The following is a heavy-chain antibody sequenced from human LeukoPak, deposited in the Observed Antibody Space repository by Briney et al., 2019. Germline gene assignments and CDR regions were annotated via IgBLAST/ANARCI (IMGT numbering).Heavy chain of an antibody. D-gene: IGHD4-23*01. Sequence: SETLSLTCTVSGASISSYYWSWIRQPPGKGLEWIGYVSYSGSTTYNPSLKSRVTISLDTSKNQFSLKLTSVTAADTAVYYCARVTYGGNLGYWGQGPLVTVSS. J-gene: IGHJ4*02. V-gene: IGHV4-59*01. CDR2: VSYSGST. CDR3: ARVTYGGNLGY. CDR1: GASISSYY.